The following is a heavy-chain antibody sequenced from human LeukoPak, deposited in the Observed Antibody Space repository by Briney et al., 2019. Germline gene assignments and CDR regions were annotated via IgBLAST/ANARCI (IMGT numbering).Heavy chain of an antibody. V-gene: IGHV4-39*02. Sequence: SETLSLTCTISGGSISSSNYYWGWTRQPPGKGLEWFGSISYSGGTAYNPSLRSRVTISIDTSKNQFSLKLNSVTAADTAVYYCAREVEYYDSSGYRPHAFDIWGQGTVVTVSS. CDR2: ISYSGGT. CDR3: AREVEYYDSSGYRPHAFDI. D-gene: IGHD3-22*01. CDR1: GGSISSSNYY. J-gene: IGHJ3*02.